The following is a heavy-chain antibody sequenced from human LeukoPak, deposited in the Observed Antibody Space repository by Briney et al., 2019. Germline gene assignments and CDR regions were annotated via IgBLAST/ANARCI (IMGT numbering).Heavy chain of an antibody. CDR2: IYYSGST. D-gene: IGHD3-10*01. CDR3: ARVRGVDYYGSGSYIGD. CDR1: GGSFSGYY. Sequence: PSETLSLTCAVYGGSFSGYYWGWIRQPPGKGLEWIGSIYYSGSTYYNPSLKSRVTISVDTSKNQFSLKLSSVTAADTAVYYCARVRGVDYYGSGSYIGDWGQGTLVTVSS. J-gene: IGHJ4*02. V-gene: IGHV4-34*01.